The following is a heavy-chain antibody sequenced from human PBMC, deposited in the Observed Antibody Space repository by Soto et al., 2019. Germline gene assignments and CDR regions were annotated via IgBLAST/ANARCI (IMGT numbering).Heavy chain of an antibody. V-gene: IGHV3-23*01. Sequence: GGSLRLSCAASGFTFSSYAMSWVRQAPGKGLEWVSAISASGGSTYADSVKGRFTISRDNSKNTLYLQMNSLRVEDTAVYYCAKVLSSGSYSGALEYWGQGALVTVSS. J-gene: IGHJ4*02. D-gene: IGHD1-26*01. CDR2: ISASGGST. CDR3: AKVLSSGSYSGALEY. CDR1: GFTFSSYA.